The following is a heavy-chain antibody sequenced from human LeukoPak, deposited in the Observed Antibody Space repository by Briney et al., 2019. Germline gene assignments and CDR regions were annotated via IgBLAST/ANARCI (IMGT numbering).Heavy chain of an antibody. CDR1: GFTFSSYS. Sequence: PGGSLRLSCAASGFTFSSYSMNWVRQAPGKGLEWVSSISSSSSYIYYADSVKGRFTISRDNAKNSLYMQMNSLRAEDTAVYYCARDMLGIYYDSSGQYYFDYWGQGTLVTVSS. D-gene: IGHD3-22*01. V-gene: IGHV3-21*01. CDR2: ISSSSSYI. CDR3: ARDMLGIYYDSSGQYYFDY. J-gene: IGHJ4*02.